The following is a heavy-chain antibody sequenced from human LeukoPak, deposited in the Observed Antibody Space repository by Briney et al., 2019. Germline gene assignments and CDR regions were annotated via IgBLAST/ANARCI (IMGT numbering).Heavy chain of an antibody. Sequence: PSETLSLTCTVSGGSISSYYWSWIRQPPGKGLEWIGYIYYSGSTNYNPSLKSRVTISVDTSKNQFSLKLSSVTAADTAVYYCARGHDFWSGYFPFDYWGQGTLVTVSS. V-gene: IGHV4-59*01. CDR3: ARGHDFWSGYFPFDY. D-gene: IGHD3-3*01. CDR1: GGSISSYY. J-gene: IGHJ4*02. CDR2: IYYSGST.